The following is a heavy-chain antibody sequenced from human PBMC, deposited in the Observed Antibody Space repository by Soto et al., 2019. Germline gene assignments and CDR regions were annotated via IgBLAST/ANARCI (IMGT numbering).Heavy chain of an antibody. CDR2: IYQSGKT. Sequence: SETLSLTCVVSGFPVSYGYYWGWIRQPPGKGLEWLGSIYQSGKTYYNPSLKSRLTLSMDTSKNEFSVRLRSVTAADTAVYFCASLYCSSVSCHNDYWGPGVQVTVSS. V-gene: IGHV4-38-2*01. D-gene: IGHD2-2*01. J-gene: IGHJ4*02. CDR1: GFPVSYGYY. CDR3: ASLYCSSVSCHNDY.